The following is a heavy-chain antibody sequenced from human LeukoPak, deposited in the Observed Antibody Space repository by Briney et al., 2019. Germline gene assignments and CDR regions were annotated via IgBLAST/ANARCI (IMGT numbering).Heavy chain of an antibody. D-gene: IGHD2-21*02. V-gene: IGHV3-11*05. CDR1: GFTFSDYY. CDR3: ARAEGGPATAIY. Sequence: GGSLRLSCAASGFTFSDYYMSWIRQAPGRGLEWVPYISTGSSYTNYADSVKGRFTISRDNAKNSLYLQMNSLRAEDTALYYCARAEGGPATAIYWGQGTLVTVSS. CDR2: ISTGSSYT. J-gene: IGHJ4*02.